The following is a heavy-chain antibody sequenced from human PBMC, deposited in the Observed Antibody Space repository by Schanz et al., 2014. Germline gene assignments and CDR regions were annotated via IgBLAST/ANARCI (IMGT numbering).Heavy chain of an antibody. Sequence: VQLQESGPGLVKPSGTLSLTCAVSGGSISSSDWWSWVRQPPGKGLEWVSALSGSGGSTYYADSVKGRFTISRDNSKNTLYLQMNSLRAEDTAVYYCAKQIHYDILTVTRNWGQGTLVTVSS. V-gene: IGHV3-23*01. J-gene: IGHJ4*02. D-gene: IGHD3-9*01. CDR2: LSGSGGST. CDR3: AKQIHYDILTVTRN. CDR1: GGSISSSD.